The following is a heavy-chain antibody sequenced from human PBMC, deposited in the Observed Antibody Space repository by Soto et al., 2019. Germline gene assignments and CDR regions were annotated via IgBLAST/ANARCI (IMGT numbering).Heavy chain of an antibody. J-gene: IGHJ5*02. CDR3: ARDSGWSYNWFDP. CDR2: INAGNGNT. Sequence: QVQLVQSGAEVKKPEASVKVSCKASGYTFTSYAMHWVRQAPGQRLEWMGWINAGNGNTKYSQKFQGRVTITRDTPASAAYMELSSLRSEDTAVYYCARDSGWSYNWFDPWGQGTLVTVSS. V-gene: IGHV1-3*01. CDR1: GYTFTSYA. D-gene: IGHD6-19*01.